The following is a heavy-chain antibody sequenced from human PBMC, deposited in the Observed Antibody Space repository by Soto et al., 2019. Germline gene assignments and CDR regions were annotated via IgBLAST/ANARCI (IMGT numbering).Heavy chain of an antibody. CDR2: TYYRSKWYS. J-gene: IGHJ6*03. Sequence: SQTLSLTCDISGDSVSSNSAAWNWIRQTPSRGLEWLGRTYYRSKWYSNYAISVKSRVTVNPDTFKNQFSLQLNSVTPEDTAVYYCARGLWDDLYRHYYMDVWCKAITVTVS. D-gene: IGHD1-1*01. V-gene: IGHV6-1*01. CDR3: ARGLWDDLYRHYYMDV. CDR1: GDSVSSNSAA.